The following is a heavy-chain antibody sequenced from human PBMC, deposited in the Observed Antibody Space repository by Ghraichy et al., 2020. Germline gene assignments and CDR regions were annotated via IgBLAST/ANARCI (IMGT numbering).Heavy chain of an antibody. CDR1: GFTLSRYS. J-gene: IGHJ5*01. Sequence: GGSLRLSCAASGFTLSRYSMHWVRRGPGKGLEWVAHITSDGTDTNYADSVEGRFTISRDNAKNTLYMQMNSLRAEDTAVYYCVRDLQEPYRGPRRGWFDSWGQGTLVTVSS. CDR3: VRDLQEPYRGPRRGWFDS. CDR2: ITSDGTDT. V-gene: IGHV3-74*01. D-gene: IGHD1-26*01.